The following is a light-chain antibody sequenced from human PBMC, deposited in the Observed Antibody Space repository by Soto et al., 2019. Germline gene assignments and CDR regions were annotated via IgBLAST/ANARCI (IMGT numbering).Light chain of an antibody. CDR3: QQFNSYPIT. CDR1: QGISSA. V-gene: IGKV1-13*02. Sequence: AIQLTQSPSSLSASVGDRVTITCRASQGISSALAWYQQKPGKAPKLLIYDASSLESGVPSRFSGSGSGTDFTLTISSLQPEDYATYYCQQFNSYPITFGQGTRLEIK. CDR2: DAS. J-gene: IGKJ5*01.